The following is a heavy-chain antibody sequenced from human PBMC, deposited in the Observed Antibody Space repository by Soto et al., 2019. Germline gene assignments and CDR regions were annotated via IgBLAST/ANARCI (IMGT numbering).Heavy chain of an antibody. J-gene: IGHJ5*02. CDR1: GYTFTTSG. CDR2: ISGYNDNT. CDR3: IVGGGAFS. V-gene: IGHV1-18*01. Sequence: QVHLVQSGLEVKKPGASVKVSCKVYGYTFTTSGVSWVRQAPGQGLEWMGWISGYNDNTKYAQKIQGRVTMTTDTSTSTAYMELRSLTSDDTALYYCIVGGGAFSWGQGTLVTVSS. D-gene: IGHD1-26*01.